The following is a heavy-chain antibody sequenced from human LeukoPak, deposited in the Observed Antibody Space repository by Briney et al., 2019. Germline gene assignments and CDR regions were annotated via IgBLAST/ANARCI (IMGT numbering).Heavy chain of an antibody. CDR3: ARDRRDYDFWSGYGPGTGRDYYYMDV. J-gene: IGHJ6*03. V-gene: IGHV4-30-4*08. Sequence: SETLSLTCTVSGGSISSYYWSWIRQPPGKGLEWIGYIYYSGSTYYNPSLKSRVTISVDTSKNQFSLKLSSVTAADTAVYYCARDRRDYDFWSGYGPGTGRDYYYMDVWGKGTTVTVSS. CDR1: GGSISSYY. CDR2: IYYSGST. D-gene: IGHD3-3*01.